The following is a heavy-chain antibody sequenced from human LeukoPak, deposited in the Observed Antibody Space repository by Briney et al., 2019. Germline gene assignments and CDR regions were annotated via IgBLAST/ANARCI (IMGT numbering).Heavy chain of an antibody. D-gene: IGHD3-10*01. Sequence: GGSLRLSCAASGFTFSSYRMNWVRQAPGKGLEWVSYISSSSSTIYYADAVKGRFTISRDNAKNSLYLQMNSLRAEDTAVYYCARDISQPGAQGYWGPGTLVTVSS. CDR3: ARDISQPGAQGY. V-gene: IGHV3-48*01. CDR2: ISSSSSTI. J-gene: IGHJ4*02. CDR1: GFTFSSYR.